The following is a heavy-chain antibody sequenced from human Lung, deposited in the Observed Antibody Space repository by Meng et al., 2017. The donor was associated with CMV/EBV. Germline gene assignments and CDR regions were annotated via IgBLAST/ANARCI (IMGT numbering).Heavy chain of an antibody. Sequence: SCAASGFNFKSCGMHWVRQAPGKGLEWVAFIRYDGSNKNDEESVKGRFTISRDNSKNTLYLQMNRLTVEDTALYYCAKGSNAIPRWLDSWGQGALVTVSS. CDR3: AKGSNAIPRWLDS. D-gene: IGHD2-21*01. CDR1: GFNFKSCG. J-gene: IGHJ5*01. V-gene: IGHV3-30*02. CDR2: IRYDGSNK.